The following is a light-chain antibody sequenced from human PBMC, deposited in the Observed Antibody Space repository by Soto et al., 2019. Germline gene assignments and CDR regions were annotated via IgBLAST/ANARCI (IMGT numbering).Light chain of an antibody. CDR2: AAS. CDR1: HCISNY. Sequence: DIHITHSPSAMSSSVLYIFTITCLASHCISNYLAWFQQKPGKVPKRLIYAASSLQSGVPSRFSGSGSGTEFTLTISSLQSEDFAVYYCQQYNNWPRTFGQGTKVDIK. J-gene: IGKJ1*01. V-gene: IGKV1-17*03. CDR3: QQYNNWPRT.